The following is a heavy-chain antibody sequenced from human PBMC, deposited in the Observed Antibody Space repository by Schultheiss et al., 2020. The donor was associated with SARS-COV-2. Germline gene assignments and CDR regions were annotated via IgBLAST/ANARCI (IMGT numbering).Heavy chain of an antibody. J-gene: IGHJ6*02. CDR2: IIPIFGTA. CDR3: ARGYSYGGYYYYGMDV. Sequence: SVKVSCKASGGTFSSYAISWVRQAPGQGLEWMGGIIPIFGTANYAQKFQGRVTMTTDTSTSTAYMELRSLRSDDTAVYYCARGYSYGGYYYYGMDVWGQGTTVTVSS. V-gene: IGHV1-69*05. D-gene: IGHD5-18*01. CDR1: GGTFSSYA.